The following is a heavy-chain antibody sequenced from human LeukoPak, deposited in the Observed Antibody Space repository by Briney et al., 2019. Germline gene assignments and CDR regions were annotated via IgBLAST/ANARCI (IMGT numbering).Heavy chain of an antibody. V-gene: IGHV4-34*01. D-gene: IGHD3-9*01. CDR1: GGSFSGYY. CDR2: INNSGST. Sequence: SETLSLTCAVYGGSFSGYYWGWIRQPPGKGLEWIGVINNSGSTNYNPSLKSRVTISVDTSKNQFSLKLSSVTAADTAVYYCASSRYYDILTNYWVYYFDNWGQGALVTVSS. J-gene: IGHJ4*02. CDR3: ASSRYYDILTNYWVYYFDN.